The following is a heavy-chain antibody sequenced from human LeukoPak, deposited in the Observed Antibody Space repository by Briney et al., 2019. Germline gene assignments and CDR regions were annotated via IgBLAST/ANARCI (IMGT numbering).Heavy chain of an antibody. CDR1: GFTFSSYW. CDR3: ARNTEVTITYYYYYYYGMDV. CDR2: IKQDGSEK. V-gene: IGHV3-7*01. Sequence: PGGSLRLSCAASGFTFSSYWMSWVRQAPGKGLEWVANIKQDGSEKYYVDSVKGRFTISRDNAKNSLYLQMNSLRAEDMAVYYCARNTEVTITYYYYYYYGMDVWGQGTTVTVSS. D-gene: IGHD4-17*01. J-gene: IGHJ6*02.